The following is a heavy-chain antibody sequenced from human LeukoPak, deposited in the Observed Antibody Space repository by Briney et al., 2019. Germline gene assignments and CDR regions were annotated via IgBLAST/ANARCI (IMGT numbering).Heavy chain of an antibody. CDR1: GFTVSSNY. J-gene: IGHJ4*02. CDR2: IYSGGST. V-gene: IGHV3-53*01. CDR3: ARARPTLRYFDWLSFDY. Sequence: PGGSLGLSCAASGFTVSSNYMSWVRQAPGKGLEWVSAIYSGGSTYYADSVKGRFTISRDNSKNTLYLQMNSLRAEDTAVYYCARARPTLRYFDWLSFDYWGQGTLVTVSS. D-gene: IGHD3-9*01.